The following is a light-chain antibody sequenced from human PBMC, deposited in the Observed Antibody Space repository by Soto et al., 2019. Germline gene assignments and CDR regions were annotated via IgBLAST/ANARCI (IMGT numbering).Light chain of an antibody. CDR2: RNN. V-gene: IGLV1-47*01. Sequence: QAVVTQPPSASGTPGQRVTISCSGSSSNIGSNYVYWYQQLPGTAPKLLIYRNNQRPSGVPDRFSGSKSGTSASLAISGLRSEDEADYYCAAWDDSLISVVFGGGTKLTVL. CDR1: SSNIGSNY. CDR3: AAWDDSLISVV. J-gene: IGLJ2*01.